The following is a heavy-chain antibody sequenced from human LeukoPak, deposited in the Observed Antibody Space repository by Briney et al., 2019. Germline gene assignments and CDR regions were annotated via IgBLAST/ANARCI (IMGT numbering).Heavy chain of an antibody. Sequence: GASVKVSCKASGGTFSSYAISWVRQAPGQGLEWMGWIKPNSGGTSYAQKFRGRVTMTRDTSISTAYMELSSLRSDDTAVYYCARDGHDSSGYYEDYWGQGTLVTVSS. D-gene: IGHD3-22*01. CDR3: ARDGHDSSGYYEDY. J-gene: IGHJ4*02. V-gene: IGHV1-2*02. CDR2: IKPNSGGT. CDR1: GGTFSSYA.